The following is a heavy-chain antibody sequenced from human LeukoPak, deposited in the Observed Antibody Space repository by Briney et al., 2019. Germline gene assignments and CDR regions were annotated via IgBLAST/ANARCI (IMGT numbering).Heavy chain of an antibody. CDR1: GYTFTSYG. V-gene: IGHV1-18*01. Sequence: AVSVKVSCKASGYTFTSYGISWVRQSPGQGLEWMGWISAYNGNTNYAQKLQGRVTMTTDTSTSTAYMELRSLRSDDTAVYYCARDKSMAYFDYWGQGTLVTVSS. CDR3: ARDKSMAYFDY. D-gene: IGHD5-24*01. CDR2: ISAYNGNT. J-gene: IGHJ4*02.